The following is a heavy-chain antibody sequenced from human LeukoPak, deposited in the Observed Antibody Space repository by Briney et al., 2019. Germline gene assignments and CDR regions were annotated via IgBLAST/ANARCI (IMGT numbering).Heavy chain of an antibody. D-gene: IGHD3-22*01. Sequence: SETLSLTCTVSGGSISSYYWSWIRQPAGKGLEWIGRIYTSGSTNYNPSLKSRVTISVDTSKNQFSLKLSSVTAADTAVYYCARHLSAYYYDSSGYFDYWGQGTLVTVSS. V-gene: IGHV4-4*07. CDR2: IYTSGST. CDR1: GGSISSYY. J-gene: IGHJ4*02. CDR3: ARHLSAYYYDSSGYFDY.